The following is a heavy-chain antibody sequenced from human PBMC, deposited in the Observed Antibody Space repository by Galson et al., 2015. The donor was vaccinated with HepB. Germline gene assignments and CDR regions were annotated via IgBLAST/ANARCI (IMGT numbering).Heavy chain of an antibody. D-gene: IGHD1-26*01. Sequence: SLRLSCAASGFTFSAYALGWVRQSPGKGLEWVSSFSSGSDYTHYVDSVRGRFTISRDNSKNTLFLQMNSLGVEDTAVYYCARHGGRRDFDPWGQGILVTVSS. V-gene: IGHV3-23*01. J-gene: IGHJ5*02. CDR2: FSSGSDYT. CDR3: ARHGGRRDFDP. CDR1: GFTFSAYA.